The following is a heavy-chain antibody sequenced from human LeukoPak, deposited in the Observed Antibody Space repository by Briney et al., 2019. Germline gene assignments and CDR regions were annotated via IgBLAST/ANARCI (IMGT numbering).Heavy chain of an antibody. V-gene: IGHV4-59*11. CDR1: GGSISSHY. D-gene: IGHD2-2*03. CDR2: IYYSGST. J-gene: IGHJ6*03. CDR3: ARGNGYCSSTSCHPGFYYYYYMDV. Sequence: PSETLSLTCTVSGGSISSHYWSWIRQPPGKGLEWIGYIYYSGSTNYNPSLKSRVTISVDTSKNQFSLKLSSVTAADTAVYYCARGNGYCSSTSCHPGFYYYYYMDVWGKGTTVTVSS.